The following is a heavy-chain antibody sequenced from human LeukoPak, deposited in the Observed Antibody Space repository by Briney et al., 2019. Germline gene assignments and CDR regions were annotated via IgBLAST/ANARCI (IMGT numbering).Heavy chain of an antibody. Sequence: PSETLSLTCTVSGGSISSHYWSWIRQPPGKGLEWIGYIYYSGSTNYNPSLKSRVTISVDTSKNQFSLKLSSVTAADTAVYYCARVSDPLYFDYWGQGTLVTVSS. CDR1: GGSISSHY. D-gene: IGHD3-10*01. CDR2: IYYSGST. CDR3: ARVSDPLYFDY. J-gene: IGHJ4*02. V-gene: IGHV4-59*11.